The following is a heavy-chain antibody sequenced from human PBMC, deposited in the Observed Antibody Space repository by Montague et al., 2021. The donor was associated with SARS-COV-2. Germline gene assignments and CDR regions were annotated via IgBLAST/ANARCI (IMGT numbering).Heavy chain of an antibody. Sequence: SLRLSCAASGFTFSSFSMNWVRQAPGKRLEWVADLSGSGTSTRYADSVNGRFTISRDNSKNTLYLQMNSLRAEDTAIYYCGKNRQRVPLKAPPDYWGQGTLVTVSS. CDR3: GKNRQRVPLKAPPDY. CDR1: GFTFSSFS. J-gene: IGHJ4*02. V-gene: IGHV3-23*01. CDR2: LSGSGTST. D-gene: IGHD1-1*01.